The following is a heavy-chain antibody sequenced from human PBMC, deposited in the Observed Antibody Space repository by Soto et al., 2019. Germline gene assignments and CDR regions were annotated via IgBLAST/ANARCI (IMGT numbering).Heavy chain of an antibody. CDR1: GYTFTDFD. V-gene: IGHV1-8*02. CDR3: ARGKLATLTDF. Sequence: QVQLVQSGPEVKKPGAPVKISCQASGYTFTDFDINWVRQATGQGLEWMGWMNPHTGNTRYAQRFQGRLIMTRDTSINTAYMEMGSLSSEDTAVYYCARGKLATLTDFWGQGTLVTVSS. J-gene: IGHJ4*02. CDR2: MNPHTGNT. D-gene: IGHD3-9*01.